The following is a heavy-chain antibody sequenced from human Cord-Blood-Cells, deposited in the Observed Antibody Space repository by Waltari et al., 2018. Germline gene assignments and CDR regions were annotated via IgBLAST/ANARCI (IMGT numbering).Heavy chain of an antibody. CDR3: ALVGYSSSWYYFDY. J-gene: IGHJ4*02. D-gene: IGHD6-13*01. CDR2: KNPNSGNT. CDR1: GYTFTSDD. V-gene: IGHV1-8*01. Sequence: QALLVQSGAELKKPVEAVKVSCKPSGYTFTSDDIIWVRQATGQGLEWMGWKNPNSGNTGYAQKFQGRVTMTRNTSISTAYMELSSLRSEDTAVYYCALVGYSSSWYYFDYWGQGTLVTVSS.